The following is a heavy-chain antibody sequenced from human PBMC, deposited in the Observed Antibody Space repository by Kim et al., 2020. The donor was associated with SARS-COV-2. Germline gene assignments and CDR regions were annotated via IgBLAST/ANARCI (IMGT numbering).Heavy chain of an antibody. CDR1: VGTFSSYA. CDR2: IIPIFGTA. V-gene: IGHV1-69*13. D-gene: IGHD2-15*01. CDR3: ARDRGYCSGGSCYDYYYGMDV. Sequence: SVKVSCKASVGTFSSYAISWVRQAPGQGLEWMGGIIPIFGTANYAQKFQGRVTITADESTSTAYMELSSLRSEDTAVYYCARDRGYCSGGSCYDYYYGMDVWGQGTTVTVSS. J-gene: IGHJ6*02.